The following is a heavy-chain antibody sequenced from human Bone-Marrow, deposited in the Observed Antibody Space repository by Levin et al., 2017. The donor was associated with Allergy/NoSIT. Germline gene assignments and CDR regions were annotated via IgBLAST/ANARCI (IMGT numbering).Heavy chain of an antibody. CDR2: ISFDGRDK. CDR1: GFTLTSHA. D-gene: IGHD6-25*01. Sequence: PGGSLRLSCAASGFTLTSHAMHWVRQAPGKGLEWVAIISFDGRDKYYADSVRGRFTISRDKSKNTLYLEMNILRVEDTAVYYCARKGYGGDQGLDYWGQGALVTVSS. CDR3: ARKGYGGDQGLDY. V-gene: IGHV3-30*04. J-gene: IGHJ4*02.